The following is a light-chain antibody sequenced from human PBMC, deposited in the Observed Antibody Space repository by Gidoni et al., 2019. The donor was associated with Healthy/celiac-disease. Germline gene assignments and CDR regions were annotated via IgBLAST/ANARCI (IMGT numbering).Light chain of an antibody. V-gene: IGKV2-28*01. CDR3: MQALQTPWT. Sequence: DMGMTRSPLSLPGTPGEPAYISCRASQILLHSNGYNYLDWYLQTPGQSPQILIYLGSNRASGVPDRFSGSGSGTDFTLKISRVEAEDVGVYYCMQALQTPWTFGQGTKVEIK. CDR1: QILLHSNGYNY. J-gene: IGKJ1*01. CDR2: LGS.